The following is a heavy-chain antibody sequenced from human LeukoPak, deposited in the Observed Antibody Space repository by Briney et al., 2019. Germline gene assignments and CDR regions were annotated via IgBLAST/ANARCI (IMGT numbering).Heavy chain of an antibody. Sequence: SETLSLTCAVCGGSFSDYFWTWIRQPPGKGLEWIGEINHNGSTNCNPSLKSRVTISVDTSKNQFSLKLTSVTAADTAMYYCASSYIPSRGMDVWGQGTTVTVSS. CDR1: GGSFSDYF. CDR2: INHNGST. D-gene: IGHD2-2*02. CDR3: ASSYIPSRGMDV. V-gene: IGHV4-34*01. J-gene: IGHJ6*02.